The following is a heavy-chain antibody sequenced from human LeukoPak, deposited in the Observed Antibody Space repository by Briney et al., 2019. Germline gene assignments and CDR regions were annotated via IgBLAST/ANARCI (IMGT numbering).Heavy chain of an antibody. CDR3: ARDRVLTGDFDY. CDR2: IYTSGST. Sequence: PSETLSPTCTVSGGSINSGGYYWSWIRQPAGKGLEWIGRIYTSGSTNYNPSLKSRVTISVDTSKNQLSLKLSSVTAADTAVYYCARDRVLTGDFDYWGQGTLVTVSS. J-gene: IGHJ4*02. D-gene: IGHD3-9*01. V-gene: IGHV4-61*02. CDR1: GGSINSGGYY.